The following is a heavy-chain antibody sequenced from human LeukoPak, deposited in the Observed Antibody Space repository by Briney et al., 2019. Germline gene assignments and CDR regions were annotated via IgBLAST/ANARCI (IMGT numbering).Heavy chain of an antibody. CDR2: ISYDGSNK. CDR3: ARDPYSSGWYKDAFDI. J-gene: IGHJ3*02. Sequence: GGSLRLSCAASGFTFSSYAMHWVRQAPGKGLEWVAVISYDGSNKYYADSVKGRFTISRDNSKNTLYLQMNSLRAEDTTVYYCARDPYSSGWYKDAFDIWDQGTMVTVSS. CDR1: GFTFSSYA. V-gene: IGHV3-30-3*01. D-gene: IGHD6-19*01.